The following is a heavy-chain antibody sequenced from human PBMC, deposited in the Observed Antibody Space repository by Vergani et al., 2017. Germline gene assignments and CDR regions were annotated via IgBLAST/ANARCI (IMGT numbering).Heavy chain of an antibody. CDR1: GFRFSSYG. D-gene: IGHD5-24*01. Sequence: QVQLVESGGGVVQPGRSLRLSCAASGFRFSSYGMNWVRQAPGKGLEWVAVIWYDGSNKYYADSVKGRFTISRDNSKNTLYLQMNSLRAEDTAVYYCGRGSDNYNWGQGTLVTVSS. CDR3: GRGSDNYN. V-gene: IGHV3-33*01. CDR2: IWYDGSNK. J-gene: IGHJ4*02.